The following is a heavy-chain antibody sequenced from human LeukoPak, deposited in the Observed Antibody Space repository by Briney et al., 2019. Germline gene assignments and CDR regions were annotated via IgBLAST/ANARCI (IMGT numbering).Heavy chain of an antibody. CDR1: GGTFSSYA. Sequence: SVKVSCKASGGTFSSYAISWVRQAPGQGLEWMGGIIPIFGTANYAQKFQGRVTITADKSTSTAYMELSSLRSEDAAVYYCARATGANYHFDYWGQGTLVTVSS. CDR3: ARATGANYHFDY. D-gene: IGHD7-27*01. J-gene: IGHJ4*02. CDR2: IIPIFGTA. V-gene: IGHV1-69*06.